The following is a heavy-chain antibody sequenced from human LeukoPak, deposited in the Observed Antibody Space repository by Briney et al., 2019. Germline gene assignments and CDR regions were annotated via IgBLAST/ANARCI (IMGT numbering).Heavy chain of an antibody. Sequence: GGSLRLSCAASGFTFSSYEMNWVRQAPGKGLEWVANIKQDGSEKYYVDSVKGRFTISRDNAKNSLYLQMNSLRAEDTAVYYCARDQWGPDVWGKGTTVTVSS. J-gene: IGHJ6*04. CDR1: GFTFSSYE. V-gene: IGHV3-7*03. CDR3: ARDQWGPDV. D-gene: IGHD2-8*01. CDR2: IKQDGSEK.